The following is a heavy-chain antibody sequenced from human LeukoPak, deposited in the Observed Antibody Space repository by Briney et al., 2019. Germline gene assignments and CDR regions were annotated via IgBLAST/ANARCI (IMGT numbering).Heavy chain of an antibody. CDR3: ARQTTYYDILTGYAPTLYFDY. V-gene: IGHV4-39*01. D-gene: IGHD3-9*01. J-gene: IGHJ4*02. CDR2: TYYSGST. CDR1: GGSISSSSYY. Sequence: SETLSLTCTVSGGSISSSSYYWGWIRQPPGKGLEWIGSTYYSGSTYYNPSLKSRVTISVDTSKNQFSLKLSSVTAADTAVYYCARQTTYYDILTGYAPTLYFDYWGQGTLVTVSS.